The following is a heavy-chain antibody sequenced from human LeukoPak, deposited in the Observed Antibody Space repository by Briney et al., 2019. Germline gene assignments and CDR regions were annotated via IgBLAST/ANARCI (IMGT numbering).Heavy chain of an antibody. CDR2: IYSGGNT. Sequence: GGSLRLSCAASGFTVSTNYMSWVRQAPGRGLEWFSVIYSGGNTYYADSVKGRFTISRDNSKNTVYLQMNSLRGEDTAVYYCARDSGTTVGYFDYWGQGTVVTVSS. D-gene: IGHD4-23*01. CDR3: ARDSGTTVGYFDY. CDR1: GFTVSTNY. J-gene: IGHJ4*02. V-gene: IGHV3-66*01.